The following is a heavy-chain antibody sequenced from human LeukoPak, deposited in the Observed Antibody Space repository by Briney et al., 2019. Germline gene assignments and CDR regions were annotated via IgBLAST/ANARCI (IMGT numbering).Heavy chain of an antibody. V-gene: IGHV1-18*01. CDR2: VSGSSGNT. CDR1: GYTFSNYG. J-gene: IGHJ4*02. D-gene: IGHD3-22*01. Sequence: ASVKVSCKASGYTFSNYGISWVRQAPGQGLGWMGWVSGSSGNTNYAQNLQGRVIMTTDTSTTTAHMELRSLRSDDTAVYYCARVQGTRMIVEDYWGQGTLVTVSS. CDR3: ARVQGTRMIVEDY.